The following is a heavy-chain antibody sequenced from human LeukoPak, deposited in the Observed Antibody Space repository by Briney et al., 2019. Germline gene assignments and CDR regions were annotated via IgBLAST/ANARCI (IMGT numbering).Heavy chain of an antibody. CDR2: ISSSGSTI. Sequence: GGSLRLSCAASGFTFSSYEMNWVRQAPGKGLEWVSYISSSGSTIYYADSVKGRFTISRGNAKNSLYLQMNSLRAEDTAVYYCARGTYYYDSSGYSHFAFDIWGQGTMVTVSS. CDR3: ARGTYYYDSSGYSHFAFDI. J-gene: IGHJ3*02. V-gene: IGHV3-48*03. CDR1: GFTFSSYE. D-gene: IGHD3-22*01.